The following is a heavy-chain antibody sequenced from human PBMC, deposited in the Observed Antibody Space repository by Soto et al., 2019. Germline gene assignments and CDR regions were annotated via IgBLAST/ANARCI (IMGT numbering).Heavy chain of an antibody. CDR3: ARRIGGWFDP. V-gene: IGHV4-39*01. D-gene: IGHD2-15*01. J-gene: IGHJ5*02. Sequence: ASETLSLTCTVSGGSISSSSYYWGWIRQPPGKGLEWIGSIYYSGSTYYNPSLKSRVTISVDTSKNQFSLKLSSVTAADTAVYYCARRIGGWFDPWGQRTLVTVSS. CDR1: GGSISSSSYY. CDR2: IYYSGST.